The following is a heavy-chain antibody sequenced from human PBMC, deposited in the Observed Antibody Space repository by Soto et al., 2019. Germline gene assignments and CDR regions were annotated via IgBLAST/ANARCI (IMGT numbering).Heavy chain of an antibody. CDR1: GGSISSGQHF. D-gene: IGHD1-26*01. J-gene: IGHJ4*02. CDR2: IHHSGST. CDR3: ARDTGTYPYYFDS. V-gene: IGHV4-30-4*08. Sequence: QVQLQESGPGLVKPSQTLSLTCTVSGGSISSGQHFWNWIRQSPGKGLEWIGYIHHSGSTYYSPPLKRRLTISADTSKNPISLKLNSVTAADTAVYYCARDTGTYPYYFDSWGQGTLVTVSS.